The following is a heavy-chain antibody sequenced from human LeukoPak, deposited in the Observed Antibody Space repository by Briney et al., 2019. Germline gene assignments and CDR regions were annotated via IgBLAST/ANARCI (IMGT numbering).Heavy chain of an antibody. CDR2: ISSSGSTI. J-gene: IGHJ6*04. Sequence: GGSLRLSCAASGFTSSTFGMHWVRQAPGKGLEGVSYISSSGSTIYYADSVKGRFTISRDNAKNSLYLQMNSLRAEDTAVYYCAELGITMIGGVWGKGTTVTISS. CDR3: AELGITMIGGV. V-gene: IGHV3-48*04. CDR1: GFTSSTFG. D-gene: IGHD3-10*02.